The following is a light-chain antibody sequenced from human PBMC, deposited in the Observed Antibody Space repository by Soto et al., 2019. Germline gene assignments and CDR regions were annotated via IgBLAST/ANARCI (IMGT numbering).Light chain of an antibody. CDR3: QQYDIWPIT. CDR1: QRVSSN. J-gene: IGKJ5*01. CDR2: SAS. Sequence: DIVMTQSPAPLSVSPGERATLSCRASQRVSSNLAWHQQKPGQAPRLLIYSASTRATGTPARFSGSGSGTEFTLTISSLLSEDIAVYYCQQYDIWPITFGQGTRLEIK. V-gene: IGKV3-15*01.